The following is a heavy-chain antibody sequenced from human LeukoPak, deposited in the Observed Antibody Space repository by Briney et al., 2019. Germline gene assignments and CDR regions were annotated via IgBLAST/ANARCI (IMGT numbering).Heavy chain of an antibody. J-gene: IGHJ4*02. CDR1: GYTVSSCC. Sequence: GASVKVSCKATGYTVSSCCLHWERHPPGQGLEWLGWINPNSGGTNYAPKFQGRVTMTRDTSINAAYMDLSSVRSEDTAVYYCARPEGSGTLRYWGQGTLVTVSS. CDR2: INPNSGGT. V-gene: IGHV1-2*02. D-gene: IGHD3-10*01. CDR3: ARPEGSGTLRY.